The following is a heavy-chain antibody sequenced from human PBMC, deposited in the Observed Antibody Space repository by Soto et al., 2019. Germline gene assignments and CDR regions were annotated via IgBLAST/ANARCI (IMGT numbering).Heavy chain of an antibody. Sequence: EVQLVESGGGLVKPGGSLRLSCAASGFTFSSYSMNWVRQAPGKGLEWVSSISSSSSYIYYADSVKGRFTISRDNAKNSLYLQMKSLRAEDTAVYYCARSGVVIAHDAFDIWGQGTMVTVSS. CDR1: GFTFSSYS. CDR3: ARSGVVIAHDAFDI. D-gene: IGHD2-21*01. V-gene: IGHV3-21*01. J-gene: IGHJ3*02. CDR2: ISSSSSYI.